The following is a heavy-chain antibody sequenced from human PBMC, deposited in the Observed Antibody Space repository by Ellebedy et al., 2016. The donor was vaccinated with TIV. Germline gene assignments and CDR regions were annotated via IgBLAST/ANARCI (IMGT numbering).Heavy chain of an antibody. D-gene: IGHD2-2*02. V-gene: IGHV1-24*01. CDR1: GYTLTELS. CDR3: ARGRGADCSSTSCYTHYYYYYMDV. J-gene: IGHJ6*03. Sequence: ASVKVSXXVSGYTLTELSMHWVRQAPGKGLEWMGGFDPEDGETIYAQKFQGRVTMTEDTSTDTAYMELSSLRSEDTAVYYCARGRGADCSSTSCYTHYYYYYMDVWGKGTTVTVSS. CDR2: FDPEDGET.